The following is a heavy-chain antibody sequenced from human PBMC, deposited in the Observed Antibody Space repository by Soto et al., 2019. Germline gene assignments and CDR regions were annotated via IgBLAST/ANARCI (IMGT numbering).Heavy chain of an antibody. D-gene: IGHD3-10*01. Sequence: VQLVESGGGLVKPGGSLRLSCAASGFTFGIYNMNWVRQAPGKGLEWVSCISSSGGDVYYADSVKGRLTISRDNAKNSLVLLMNSLRAEDTAVYYCARERWFGEAGFDYWGQGTLVTVAA. V-gene: IGHV3-21*02. CDR1: GFTFGIYN. CDR3: ARERWFGEAGFDY. CDR2: ISSSGGDV. J-gene: IGHJ4*02.